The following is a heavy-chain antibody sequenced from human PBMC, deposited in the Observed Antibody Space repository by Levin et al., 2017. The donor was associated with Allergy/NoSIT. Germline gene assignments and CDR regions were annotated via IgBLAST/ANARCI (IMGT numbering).Heavy chain of an antibody. CDR2: IYSGGST. J-gene: IGHJ4*02. V-gene: IGHV3-53*01. CDR3: ARGGGDPSIMYC. D-gene: IGHD3-16*01. CDR1: GFTVSSNY. Sequence: GESLKISCAASGFTVSSNYMSWVRQAPGKGLEWVSVIYSGGSTYYADSVKGRFTISRDNSKNTVYLQMNSLRAEDTAVYYCARGGGDPSIMYCWGQGTRVTVSA.